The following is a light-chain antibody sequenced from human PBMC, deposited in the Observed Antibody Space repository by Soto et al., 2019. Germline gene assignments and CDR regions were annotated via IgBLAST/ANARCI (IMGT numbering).Light chain of an antibody. CDR2: DVS. Sequence: QSALTQPASVSGSPGQSITISCTGTSSDVGGYNYVSWHQQHPGKVPKLMIYDVSHRPSGVSNRFSGSKSGNTASLTISGLQAEDEADYYCSSYTGSITVVFGGGTKLTVL. V-gene: IGLV2-14*03. CDR3: SSYTGSITVV. J-gene: IGLJ2*01. CDR1: SSDVGGYNY.